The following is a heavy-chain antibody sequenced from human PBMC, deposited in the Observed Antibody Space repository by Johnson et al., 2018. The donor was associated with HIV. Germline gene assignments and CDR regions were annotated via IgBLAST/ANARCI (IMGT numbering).Heavy chain of an antibody. CDR2: IGGSAVST. CDR1: GLTFSKYA. D-gene: IGHD6-6*01. J-gene: IGHJ3*02. V-gene: IGHV3-23*04. Sequence: DVQLVESGGGLVQPGGSLRLSCAASGLTFSKYAMNWVRQAPGKGLEWVSLIGGSAVSTYYADSVRGRFTISRDNSKNTLYLQMNSLRAEDTAVYYCAKDQFSSPGGEAFDMWGQGTMVTVSS. CDR3: AKDQFSSPGGEAFDM.